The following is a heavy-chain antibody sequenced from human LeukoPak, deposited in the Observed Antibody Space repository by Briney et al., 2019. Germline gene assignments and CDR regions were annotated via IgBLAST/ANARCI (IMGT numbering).Heavy chain of an antibody. Sequence: GGSLRLSCVASGFTFNTYWMHWVRQAPGKGLVWVARINSDGRSTSYADSVKGRFTISRDNARKTLYLQMNSLRDEETAVYYCARDQGGATRIDYWGQGTPVTVSS. CDR3: ARDQGGATRIDY. CDR2: INSDGRST. J-gene: IGHJ4*02. CDR1: GFTFNTYW. D-gene: IGHD1-26*01. V-gene: IGHV3-74*01.